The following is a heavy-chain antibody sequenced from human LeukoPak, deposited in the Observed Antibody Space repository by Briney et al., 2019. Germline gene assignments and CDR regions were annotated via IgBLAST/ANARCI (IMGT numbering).Heavy chain of an antibody. D-gene: IGHD6-19*01. Sequence: GGSLRLSCAASGNYWMHWVRQAPGKGLVWVSHINSDGSWTSYADSVKGRFTISKDNAKNTVYLQMNSLRAEDTAVYYCAKGPPRYSSGWYPYYFDYWGQGTLVTVSS. J-gene: IGHJ4*02. CDR2: INSDGSWT. CDR1: GNYW. V-gene: IGHV3-74*01. CDR3: AKGPPRYSSGWYPYYFDY.